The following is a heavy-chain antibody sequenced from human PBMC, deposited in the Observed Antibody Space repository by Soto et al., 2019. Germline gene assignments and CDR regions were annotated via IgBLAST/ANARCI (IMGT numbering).Heavy chain of an antibody. J-gene: IGHJ4*02. D-gene: IGHD3-22*01. CDR2: IIPIFGTA. CDR1: GGTFSSYA. Sequence: SVKVSCKASGGTFSSYAISWVRQAPGQGLEWMGGIIPIFGTANYAQKFQGRVTITADESTSTAYMELSSLRSEDTAVYFCTRDYYDSSGYCPKFDYWGQGTLVTVSS. CDR3: TRDYYDSSGYCPKFDY. V-gene: IGHV1-69*13.